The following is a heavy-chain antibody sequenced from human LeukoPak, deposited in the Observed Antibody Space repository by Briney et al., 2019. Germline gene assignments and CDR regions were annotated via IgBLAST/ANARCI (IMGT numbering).Heavy chain of an antibody. CDR3: ARDGGYCSGGSCYFAREYYFDY. Sequence: SQTLSLTCTVSGGSISSSGYYWSWIRQHPGKGLEWIGYIYYSGSTYYNPSLKSRVTISVDTSKNQFSLKLSSVTAADTAVYYCARDGGYCSGGSCYFAREYYFDYWGQGTLVTVSS. CDR2: IYYSGST. J-gene: IGHJ4*02. V-gene: IGHV4-31*03. CDR1: GGSISSSGYY. D-gene: IGHD2-15*01.